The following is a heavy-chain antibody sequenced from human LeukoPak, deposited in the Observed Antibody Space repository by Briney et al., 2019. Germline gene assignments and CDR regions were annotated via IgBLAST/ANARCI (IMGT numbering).Heavy chain of an antibody. CDR3: ARERGEMGYSSGWYDY. Sequence: PGGSLRLSCAASGFTFSDYSMNWVRQAPGKGLEWVSYISSSSSTVYYADTVKGRFTISRDNAKNPLYLQMNSLRAEDTAVYYCARERGEMGYSSGWYDYWGQGTLVTVSS. CDR1: GFTFSDYS. CDR2: ISSSSSTV. D-gene: IGHD6-19*01. J-gene: IGHJ4*02. V-gene: IGHV3-48*01.